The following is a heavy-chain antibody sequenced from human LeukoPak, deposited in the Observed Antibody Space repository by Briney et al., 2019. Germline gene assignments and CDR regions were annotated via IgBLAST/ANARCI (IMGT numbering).Heavy chain of an antibody. V-gene: IGHV3-48*01. CDR2: ISSSSTSI. CDR3: ARDRWTAMKD. Sequence: GGSLRPSCAASGFTFSGYTMNWVRQAPGKGLECVSYISSSSTSIYYADSVKGRFTISRDNAKNSLWLQMNSLRAEDTAVYYCARDRWTAMKDWGPGTLVTVSS. J-gene: IGHJ4*02. D-gene: IGHD5-18*01. CDR1: GFTFSGYT.